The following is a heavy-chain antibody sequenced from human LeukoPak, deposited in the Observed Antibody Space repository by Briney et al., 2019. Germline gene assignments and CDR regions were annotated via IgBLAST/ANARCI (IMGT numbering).Heavy chain of an antibody. Sequence: GGSLRLSCAASGFTFSSYWMSWGRQAPGKGLEWVANIKQDGSEKYYVDSVKGRFTISRDNTKNSLYLQMNSLRAEDTAVYYCARDDTVTTIVGFIDSGQGILVTVSS. J-gene: IGHJ4*02. CDR1: GFTFSSYW. CDR3: ARDDTVTTIVGFID. D-gene: IGHD4-17*01. CDR2: IKQDGSEK. V-gene: IGHV3-7*01.